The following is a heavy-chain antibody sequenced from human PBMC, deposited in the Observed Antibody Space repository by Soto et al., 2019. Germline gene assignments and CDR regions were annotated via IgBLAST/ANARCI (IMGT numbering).Heavy chain of an antibody. D-gene: IGHD6-19*01. V-gene: IGHV3-23*01. Sequence: PVGSLRLPCAASGFTYSSYALSWVHQARWPGLEWVSAISASGGIKYHAVCVKGRFTISRDHSKNTLYLHRNSLRVEDTAVYSWAKVMGGGFVAVAGYYYYYGMDVWGQGTTVTVSS. CDR3: AKVMGGGFVAVAGYYYYYGMDV. J-gene: IGHJ6*02. CDR1: GFTYSSYA. CDR2: ISASGGIK.